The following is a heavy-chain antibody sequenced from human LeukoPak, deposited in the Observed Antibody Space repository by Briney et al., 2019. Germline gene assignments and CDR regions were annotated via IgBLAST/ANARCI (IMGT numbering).Heavy chain of an antibody. Sequence: SVKVSCKASRGTFSKYAISWARQAPGQGLEWMGRIIPILNITHYAQKFQGRVTIAADKSTSTAYMELSSLRSEDTAMYYCARDDDRAREIDYWGQGTLVTVSS. D-gene: IGHD3-22*01. CDR3: ARDDDRAREIDY. V-gene: IGHV1-69*04. CDR2: IIPILNIT. CDR1: RGTFSKYA. J-gene: IGHJ4*02.